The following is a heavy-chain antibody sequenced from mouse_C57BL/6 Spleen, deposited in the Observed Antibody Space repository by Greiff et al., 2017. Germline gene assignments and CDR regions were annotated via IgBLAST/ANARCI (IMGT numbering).Heavy chain of an antibody. CDR3: ARWYYGSSPDY. Sequence: VQLQQPGAELVRPGSSVKLSCKASGYTFTSYWMHWVKQRPIQGLEWIGNIDPSDSETNYNQKFKDKATLTVDKSSSTAYMQLSSLTSEDSAVYYCARWYYGSSPDYWGQGTTLTVSS. CDR1: GYTFTSYW. V-gene: IGHV1-52*01. D-gene: IGHD1-1*01. J-gene: IGHJ2*01. CDR2: IDPSDSET.